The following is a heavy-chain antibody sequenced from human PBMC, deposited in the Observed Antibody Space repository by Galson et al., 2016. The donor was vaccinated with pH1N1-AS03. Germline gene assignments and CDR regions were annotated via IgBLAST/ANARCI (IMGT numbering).Heavy chain of an antibody. CDR2: INRDGRTT. J-gene: IGHJ4*02. CDR3: GRDLGGEAGY. CDR1: GYSFSAYW. V-gene: IGHV3-74*01. Sequence: SLRLSCAAPGYSFSAYWMHWVRQVPRKELVWVSRINRDGRTTNYADSVKGRFTISRDNAKNTLYLQMNSLRAEDTAVYYCGRDLGGEAGYWGQGTLVTVSS. D-gene: IGHD3-16*01.